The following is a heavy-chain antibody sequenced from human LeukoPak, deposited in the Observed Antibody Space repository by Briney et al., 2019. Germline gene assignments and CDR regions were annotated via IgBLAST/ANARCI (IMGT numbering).Heavy chain of an antibody. CDR3: ARDAQSGAFSDFDY. D-gene: IGHD1-26*01. J-gene: IGHJ4*02. CDR2: ITHNGGTQ. CDR1: GFTFGNYA. Sequence: PGRSLRLSCEASGFTFGNYAIHWVRQVPGEGLEWVAIITHNGGTQYYADSVKGRFTISRDNSQSTVFLQMNSLRPEDTAVYYCARDAQSGAFSDFDYWGQGTLATVSS. V-gene: IGHV3-30-3*01.